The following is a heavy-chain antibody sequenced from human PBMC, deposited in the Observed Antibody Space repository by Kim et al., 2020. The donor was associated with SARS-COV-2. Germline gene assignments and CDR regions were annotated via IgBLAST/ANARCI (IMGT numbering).Heavy chain of an antibody. CDR3: ARFIAVAGTLDY. V-gene: IGHV4-59*01. CDR2: T. J-gene: IGHJ4*02. D-gene: IGHD6-19*01. Sequence: TNYNHSLKSRVTIAVEMSKNPFSLKLSSVTAADTAVYYCARFIAVAGTLDYWGRGTLVTVSS.